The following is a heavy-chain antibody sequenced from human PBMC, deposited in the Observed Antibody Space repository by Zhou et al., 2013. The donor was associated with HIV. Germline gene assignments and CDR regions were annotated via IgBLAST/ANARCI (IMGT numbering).Heavy chain of an antibody. D-gene: IGHD3-16*02. CDR1: GGTFNSNG. J-gene: IGHJ6*02. Sequence: QVHLVQSGAEVKKAGSSVRVSCKTAGGTFNSNGVSWVRHAPGQGLEWMGGIIPIFGTANYAQKFQGRVTITTDESTSTAYMELSSLRSEDTAVFYCARGYDYVWGTYRYNVEGRGGNYYYGMDVWGQGTTVTVSS. CDR3: ARGYDYVWGTYRYNVEGRGGNYYYGMDV. V-gene: IGHV1-69*05. CDR2: IIPIFGTA.